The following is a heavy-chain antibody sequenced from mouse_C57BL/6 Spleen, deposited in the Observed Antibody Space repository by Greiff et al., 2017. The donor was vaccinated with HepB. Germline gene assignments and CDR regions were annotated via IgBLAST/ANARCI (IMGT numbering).Heavy chain of an antibody. J-gene: IGHJ1*03. CDR1: GFSLSTFGMG. CDR3: ARIREPGTGTYWYFDV. V-gene: IGHV8-8*01. CDR2: IWWDDDK. Sequence: QVTLKESGPGILQPSQTLSLTCSFSGFSLSTFGMGVGWIRQPSGKGLEWLAHIWWDDDKYYNPALKSRLTISKDTSKNQLFLKIANVDTADTATYYCARIREPGTGTYWYFDVWGTGTTVTVSS. D-gene: IGHD4-1*01.